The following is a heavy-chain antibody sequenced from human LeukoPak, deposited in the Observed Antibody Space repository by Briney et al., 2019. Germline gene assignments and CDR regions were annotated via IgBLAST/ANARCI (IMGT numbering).Heavy chain of an antibody. J-gene: IGHJ4*02. D-gene: IGHD6-19*01. CDR1: GFTFSSYG. V-gene: IGHV3-30*18. CDR3: AKDGYYDPSSIAVAGEYYFDY. CDR2: ISYDGSNK. Sequence: GRSLRLSCAASGFTFSSYGMHWVRQAPGKGLEWVAVISYDGSNKYYADSVKGRFTISRDNSKNTLYLQMNSLRAEDTAVYYCAKDGYYDPSSIAVAGEYYFDYWGQGTLVTVSS.